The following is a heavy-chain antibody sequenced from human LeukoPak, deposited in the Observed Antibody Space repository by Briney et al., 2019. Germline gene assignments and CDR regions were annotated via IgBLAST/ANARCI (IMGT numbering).Heavy chain of an antibody. CDR3: ARSVPPRVAEGYYYYYGMDV. CDR1: GYTFTGYY. J-gene: IGHJ6*02. D-gene: IGHD6-19*01. CDR2: INPNSGGT. V-gene: IGHV1-2*02. Sequence: ASVKVSCKASGYTFTGYYMHWVRQTPGQGLEWMGWINPNSGGTNYAQKFQGRVTMTTDTSTSTAYMELRSLRSDDTAVYYCARSVPPRVAEGYYYYYGMDVWGQGTTVTVS.